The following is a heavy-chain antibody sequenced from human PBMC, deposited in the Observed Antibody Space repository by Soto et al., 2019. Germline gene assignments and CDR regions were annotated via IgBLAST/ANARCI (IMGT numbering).Heavy chain of an antibody. CDR3: ARRGGGSYYYYMDV. CDR1: GGSISSSSYY. Sequence: SETLSLTCTVSGGSISSSSYYWGWIRQPPGKGLEWVGSINYSGSTNYNPSFKSRVTISVDTSKNQFSLKLSSVTAADTAVYYCARRGGGSYYYYMDVWGKGTTVTVSS. V-gene: IGHV4-39*01. CDR2: INYSGST. D-gene: IGHD6-25*01. J-gene: IGHJ6*03.